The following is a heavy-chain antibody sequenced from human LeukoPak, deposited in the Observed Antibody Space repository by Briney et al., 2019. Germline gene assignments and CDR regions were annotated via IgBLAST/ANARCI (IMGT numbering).Heavy chain of an antibody. V-gene: IGHV1-69*13. J-gene: IGHJ6*02. Sequence: SVKVSCKASGGTFSSYAISWVRQAPGQGLEWMGGNIPIFGTANYAQKFQGRVTITADESTSTAYMELSSLRSEDTAVYYCARVGGTNYYYYGMDVWGQGTTVTVSS. D-gene: IGHD2-2*01. CDR2: NIPIFGTA. CDR3: ARVGGTNYYYYGMDV. CDR1: GGTFSSYA.